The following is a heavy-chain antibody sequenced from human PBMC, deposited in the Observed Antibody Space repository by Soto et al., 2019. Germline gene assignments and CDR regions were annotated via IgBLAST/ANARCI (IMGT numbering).Heavy chain of an antibody. V-gene: IGHV3-30-3*01. CDR1: RFTFTTYA. CDR3: PRCGYISGWYCYFDF. D-gene: IGHD6-19*01. Sequence: PGGSLRLSCAASRFTFTTYAMNWVRQAPGKGLEWVALMSSDGTNEHYADSVRGRFTVSRDNSRNTLFLQMNNLRTDDTAVYYCPRCGYISGWYCYFDFWGLGTLVTVSS. CDR2: MSSDGTNE. J-gene: IGHJ4*02.